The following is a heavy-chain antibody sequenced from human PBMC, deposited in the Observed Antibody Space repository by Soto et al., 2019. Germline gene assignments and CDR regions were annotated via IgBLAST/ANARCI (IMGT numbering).Heavy chain of an antibody. Sequence: GGSLRLSCAASGFTFSRYGMNWLRQAPGKGLEWVASISSSTSYVYYADSVKGRFSTSRDNAKNILYLEMYALRTEDTAVYYCARDPSEGRVGNWFESWGQGTLVTVSS. V-gene: IGHV3-21*06. CDR1: GFTFSRYG. CDR2: ISSSTSYV. D-gene: IGHD2-2*01. J-gene: IGHJ5*01. CDR3: ARDPSEGRVGNWFES.